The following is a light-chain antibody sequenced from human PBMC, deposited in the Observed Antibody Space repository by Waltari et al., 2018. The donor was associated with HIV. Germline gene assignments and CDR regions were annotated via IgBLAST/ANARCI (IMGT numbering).Light chain of an antibody. J-gene: IGLJ3*02. Sequence: QPKMTQAPSASKTPGQRITMSRSGSTSNLGNTFLYWYQQIPGAAPRLVMARNDRRPAGVPDRFSGTKSGTSAFLAITDLRLDDEATYVCASWDDNLRHWVFGGGTKLTVL. V-gene: IGLV1-47*01. CDR3: ASWDDNLRHWV. CDR1: TSNLGNTF. CDR2: RND.